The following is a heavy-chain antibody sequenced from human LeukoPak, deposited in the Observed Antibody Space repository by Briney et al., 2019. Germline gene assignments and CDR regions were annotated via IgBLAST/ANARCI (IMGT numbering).Heavy chain of an antibody. J-gene: IGHJ4*02. D-gene: IGHD3-16*01. CDR3: TRGAGWLIDY. CDR2: FYNSGRS. CDR1: DDSISDYY. V-gene: IGHV4-59*01. Sequence: SETLSLTCTVSDDSISDYYRGWIRQPPGKGLEWIRYFYNSGRSTYNPSLKSRVTISADTSKNHFSLKLNSVTTADTAVYYCTRGAGWLIDYWGQGVLVTVSS.